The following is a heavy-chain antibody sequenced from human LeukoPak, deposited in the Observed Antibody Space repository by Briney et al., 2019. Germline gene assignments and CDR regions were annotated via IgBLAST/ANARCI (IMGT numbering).Heavy chain of an antibody. V-gene: IGHV3-53*01. CDR1: GFTVSSNY. Sequence: GGSLRLSCAASGFTVSSNYMSWVRQAPGKGLEWVSVIYSGGSTYYADSVKGRFTISRHNSKNTLYLQMNSLRAEDTAVYYCARVPAFDTSGYYGDYWGQGTLVTVSS. D-gene: IGHD3-22*01. CDR3: ARVPAFDTSGYYGDY. J-gene: IGHJ4*02. CDR2: IYSGGST.